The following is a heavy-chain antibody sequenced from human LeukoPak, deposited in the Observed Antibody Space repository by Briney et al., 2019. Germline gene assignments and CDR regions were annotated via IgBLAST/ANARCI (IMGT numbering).Heavy chain of an antibody. Sequence: ASVKVSCKASGYTFTGYYMHWVRQAPGQGLEWMGWISAYNGNTNYAQKLQGRVTMTTDTSTSTAYMELRSLRSDDTAVYYCARVKGPNYYDSSGYYYPEDAFDIWGQGTMVTVSS. CDR3: ARVKGPNYYDSSGYYYPEDAFDI. J-gene: IGHJ3*02. CDR2: ISAYNGNT. D-gene: IGHD3-22*01. CDR1: GYTFTGYY. V-gene: IGHV1-18*04.